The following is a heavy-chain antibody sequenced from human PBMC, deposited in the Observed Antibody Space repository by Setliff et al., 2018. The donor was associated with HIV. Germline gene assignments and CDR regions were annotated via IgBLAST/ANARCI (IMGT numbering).Heavy chain of an antibody. CDR3: ARDKTYCNYSRCSRAGWYFDL. V-gene: IGHV4-38-2*02. CDR2: MHHSGGT. D-gene: IGHD2-2*01. Sequence: PSETLSLTCTVSGYSISTGYNWGCIRQPPGKGLEWIGSMHHSGGTYYNPSLKTRVTISLDTPKNQFSLNLSSVTAADTAVYYCARDKTYCNYSRCSRAGWYFDLWGRGTLVTVSS. J-gene: IGHJ2*01. CDR1: GYSISTGYN.